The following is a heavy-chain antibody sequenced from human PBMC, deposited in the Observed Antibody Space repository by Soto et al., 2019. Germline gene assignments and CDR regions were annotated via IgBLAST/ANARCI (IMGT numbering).Heavy chain of an antibody. J-gene: IGHJ4*02. CDR3: AKGSYDYIWGSYLPDY. V-gene: IGHV3-23*01. CDR1: GFTFSSYA. CDR2: ISGSGGST. D-gene: IGHD3-16*02. Sequence: GGSLRLSCAASGFTFSSYAMSWVRQAPGKGLEWVSAISGSGGSTYYADSVKGRFTISRDNSKNTLYLQMNSLRAEDTAVYYCAKGSYDYIWGSYLPDYWGQGTLVTVSS.